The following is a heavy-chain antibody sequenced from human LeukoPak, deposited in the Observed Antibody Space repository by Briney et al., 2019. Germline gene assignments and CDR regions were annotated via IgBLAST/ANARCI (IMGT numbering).Heavy chain of an antibody. D-gene: IGHD6-13*01. CDR1: GGSFSGYY. J-gene: IGHJ4*02. CDR3: ERGIRYSSSWSFDY. Sequence: SETLSLTCAVYGGSFSGYYWSWIRQPPGKGLEWIGEINHSGSTNYNPSLKSRVTISVDTSKNQFSLKLSSVTAADTAVYYCERGIRYSSSWSFDYWGQGTLVTVSS. V-gene: IGHV4-34*01. CDR2: INHSGST.